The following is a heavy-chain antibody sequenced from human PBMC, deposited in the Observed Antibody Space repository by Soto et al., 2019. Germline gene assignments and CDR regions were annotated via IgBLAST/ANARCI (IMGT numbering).Heavy chain of an antibody. V-gene: IGHV4-59*01. CDR3: AREKGSGSRPYYYYGMDV. CDR2: IYYSGST. Sequence: SETLSLTCTVSGGSISSYYWSWIRQPPGKGLEWIGYIYYSGSTNYNPSLKSRVTISVDTSKNQFSLKLSSVTAADTAVYYCAREKGSGSRPYYYYGMDVWGQGTTVTVSS. J-gene: IGHJ6*02. CDR1: GGSISSYY. D-gene: IGHD3-10*01.